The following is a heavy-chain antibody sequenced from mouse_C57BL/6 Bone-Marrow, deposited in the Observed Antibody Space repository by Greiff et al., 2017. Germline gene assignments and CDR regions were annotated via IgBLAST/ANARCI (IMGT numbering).Heavy chain of an antibody. D-gene: IGHD2-3*01. J-gene: IGHJ3*01. Sequence: VKLQESGAELARPGASVKLSCKASGYTFTSYWMHWVKQRPGQGLEWIGMIHPNSGSTNYNEKFKSKATLTVDTSSSTADMQLSSLTSEDSAVYYCGGGWLLRAWFAYWGQGTLVTVSA. CDR1: GYTFTSYW. V-gene: IGHV1-64*01. CDR3: GGGWLLRAWFAY. CDR2: IHPNSGST.